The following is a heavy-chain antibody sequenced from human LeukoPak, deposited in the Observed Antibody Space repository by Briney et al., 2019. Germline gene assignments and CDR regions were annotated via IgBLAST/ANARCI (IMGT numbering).Heavy chain of an antibody. CDR3: ARRSIGPGWFDP. V-gene: IGHV4-59*08. CDR1: GGSFSGYY. Sequence: SETLSLTCAVYGGSFSGYYWTWIRQSPGKGLEWIGYINYSGSTNHNPSFNSRVTISVDTSKNQFSLKLSSVTAADTAVYYCARRSIGPGWFDPWGQGTLVTVSS. CDR2: INYSGST. J-gene: IGHJ5*02.